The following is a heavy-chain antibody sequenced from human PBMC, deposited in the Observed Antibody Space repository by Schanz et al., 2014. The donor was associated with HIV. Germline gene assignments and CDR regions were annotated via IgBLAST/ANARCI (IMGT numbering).Heavy chain of an antibody. CDR3: AKCPTMVRGTGMDV. Sequence: VQLLESGGGVVQSGRSLRLSCAASGFTFSSYVMHWVRQAPGKGLEWVAVVSYDGSNKYYADSVKGRFTISRDNSKNTLYLQMNSLRAEDTAVYYCAKCPTMVRGTGMDVWGQGTTVTVSS. V-gene: IGHV3-30*18. CDR1: GFTFSSYV. J-gene: IGHJ6*02. D-gene: IGHD3-10*01. CDR2: VSYDGSNK.